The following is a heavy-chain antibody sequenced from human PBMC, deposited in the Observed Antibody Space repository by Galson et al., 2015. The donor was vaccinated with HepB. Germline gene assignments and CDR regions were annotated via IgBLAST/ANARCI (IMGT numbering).Heavy chain of an antibody. CDR3: AQMEVAVGGWFDP. CDR2: IDWDDDK. CDR1: GFSLNTSGMC. D-gene: IGHD6-19*01. Sequence: PALVKPTQTLTLTCTFSGFSLNTSGMCVSWIRQPPGKALELLARIDWDDDKYYSTSLKTRLTISKDTSKNQVVLTMTDMDPVDTATYYCAQMEVAVGGWFDPWGQGTLVTVSS. V-gene: IGHV2-70*11. J-gene: IGHJ5*02.